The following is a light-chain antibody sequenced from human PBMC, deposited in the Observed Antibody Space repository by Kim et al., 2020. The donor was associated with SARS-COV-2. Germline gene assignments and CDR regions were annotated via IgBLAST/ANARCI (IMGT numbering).Light chain of an antibody. Sequence: ASVGDRVTITCRASQTITTFLNWFQHKPGKAPKLLINGASTLQSGVPSRFSGSGSGTDFTLTISSLQPEDFATYYCQQSDSFPVTFGGGTKVDIK. CDR1: QTITTF. J-gene: IGKJ4*01. CDR2: GAS. V-gene: IGKV1-39*01. CDR3: QQSDSFPVT.